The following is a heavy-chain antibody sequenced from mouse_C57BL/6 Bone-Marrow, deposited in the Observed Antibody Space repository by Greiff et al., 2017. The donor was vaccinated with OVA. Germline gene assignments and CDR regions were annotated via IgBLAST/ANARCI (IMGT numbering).Heavy chain of an antibody. Sequence: DVHLVESEGGLVQPGSSMKLSCTASGFTFSDYYMAWVRQVPEKGLEWVANINYDGSSTYYLDSLKSRFIISRDNAKNILYLQMSSLKSEDTATYYCARDPYGYDGDWYFDYWGQGTTLTVSS. CDR2: INYDGSST. CDR3: ARDPYGYDGDWYFDY. CDR1: GFTFSDYY. V-gene: IGHV5-16*01. D-gene: IGHD2-2*01. J-gene: IGHJ2*01.